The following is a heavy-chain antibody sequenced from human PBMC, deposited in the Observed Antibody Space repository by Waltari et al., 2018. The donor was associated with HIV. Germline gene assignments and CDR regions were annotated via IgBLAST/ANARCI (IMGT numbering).Heavy chain of an antibody. CDR2: INPNSGGT. CDR1: GFTFSDYY. D-gene: IGHD3-22*01. J-gene: IGHJ4*02. V-gene: IGHV1-2*02. Sequence: QVQLVQSGAEVKKPGASVKVSCKASGFTFSDYYMHWVRQAPGQGLEWMGWINPNSGGTRDSEKFQGRVTMTRDTSISTAYMELFMLRFDDTAIDYCTRVFRGTINYFDSRLGHWGQGTLVTVSS. CDR3: TRVFRGTINYFDSRLGH.